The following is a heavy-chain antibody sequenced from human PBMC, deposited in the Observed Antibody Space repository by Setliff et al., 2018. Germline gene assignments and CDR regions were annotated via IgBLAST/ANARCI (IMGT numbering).Heavy chain of an antibody. D-gene: IGHD2-2*03. CDR3: ARDGYPGTS. V-gene: IGHV4-39*07. CDR2: IYYSGST. CDR1: GASISSSRDY. J-gene: IGHJ5*02. Sequence: SETLSLTCTVSGASISSSRDYWGWVRQPPGKGLEWIGSIYYSGSTYYNPSLKSRVSRDNARNSLYLQMNSLRVEDTAVYYCARDGYPGTSWGQGTLVTVSS.